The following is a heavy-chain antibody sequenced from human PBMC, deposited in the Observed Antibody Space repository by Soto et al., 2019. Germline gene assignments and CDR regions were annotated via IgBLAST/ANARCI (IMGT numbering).Heavy chain of an antibody. V-gene: IGHV2-5*02. CDR2: IYWDDDK. CDR3: VHRQAVTSYYFSY. D-gene: IGHD6-25*01. CDR1: GFSVSSRGVG. J-gene: IGHJ4*02. Sequence: QITLKESGSTLVKPTQTLTLTCTLSGFSVSSRGVGVGWIRQPPRKALEWLALIYWDDDKRFSPSLKSRLTITKDTSINQVVLTMTNMDPVDTGTYYFVHRQAVTSYYFSYWGQGALGTASS.